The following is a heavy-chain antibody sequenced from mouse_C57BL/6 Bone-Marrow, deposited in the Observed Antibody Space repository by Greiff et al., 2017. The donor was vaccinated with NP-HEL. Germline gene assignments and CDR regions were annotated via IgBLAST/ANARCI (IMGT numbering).Heavy chain of an antibody. D-gene: IGHD2-3*01. CDR2: INPNNCGT. Sequence: VQLKQSGPELVKPGASVKMSCKASGYTFTDYNMPWVKQSHGKSLEWIGYINPNNCGTSYNQKFKGKATLTVNNTSSTAYMRLRSLTSKDSSVYYCARRDGSPFAYWGQGTLVTVSA. CDR3: ARRDGSPFAY. V-gene: IGHV1-22*01. CDR1: GYTFTDYN. J-gene: IGHJ3*01.